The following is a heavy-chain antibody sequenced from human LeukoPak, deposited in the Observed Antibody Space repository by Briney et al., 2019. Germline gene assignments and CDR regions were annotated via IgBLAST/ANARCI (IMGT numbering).Heavy chain of an antibody. CDR1: GGSFSGYY. V-gene: IGHV4-34*01. Sequence: SETLSLTCAVYGGSFSGYYWSWIRQPPGKGLEWIGEINHSGSTNYNPSLKSRVTISVDTSKNQFSLKLSSVTAADTAVYYCGGSKGYFDYWGQGTLSPSPQ. J-gene: IGHJ4*02. CDR3: GGSKGYFDY. D-gene: IGHD2-15*01. CDR2: INHSGST.